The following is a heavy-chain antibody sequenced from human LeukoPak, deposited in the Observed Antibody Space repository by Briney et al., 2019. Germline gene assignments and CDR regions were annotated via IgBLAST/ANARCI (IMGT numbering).Heavy chain of an antibody. J-gene: IGHJ3*02. CDR1: GFTFSSYG. CDR3: ASIITMVRGVPAGAFDI. V-gene: IGHV3-30*02. Sequence: PGGSLRLSCAASGFTFSSYGMHWVRRAPGKGLEWVAFIRYDGSNKYYADSVKGRLTISRDNSKNTLYLQMNSLRAEDTAVYYCASIITMVRGVPAGAFDIWGQGTMVTVSS. CDR2: IRYDGSNK. D-gene: IGHD3-10*01.